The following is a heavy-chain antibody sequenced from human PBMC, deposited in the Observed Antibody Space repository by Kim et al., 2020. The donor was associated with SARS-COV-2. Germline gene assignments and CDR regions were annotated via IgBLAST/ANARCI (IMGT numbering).Heavy chain of an antibody. J-gene: IGHJ1*01. V-gene: IGHV3-66*01. D-gene: IGHD3-22*01. CDR1: GYTVTYSY. CDR3: ATVVFYYDAGYFKN. Sequence: GGSLRLSCAASGYTVTYSYMGWVRQAPGKGLEWVSLIYSGGNTIYADSVKGRLIISRDHSKNTLYLQMNSLRAEDTAVYYCATVVFYYDAGYFKNWGQGTLDILSS. CDR2: IYSGGNT.